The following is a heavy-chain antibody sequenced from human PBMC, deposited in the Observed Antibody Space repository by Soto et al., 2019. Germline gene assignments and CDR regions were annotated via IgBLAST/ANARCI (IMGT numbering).Heavy chain of an antibody. V-gene: IGHV1-46*03. J-gene: IGHJ4*02. CDR1: GYTFTSYY. D-gene: IGHD3-9*01. CDR3: ARDLEYYDILTGYFPYDY. CDR2: INPSGGST. Sequence: ASVKVSCKASGYTFTSYYMHWVRQAPGQGLEWMGIINPSGGSTSYAQKFQGRVTMTRDTSTSTVYMELSSLRSEDTAVYYCARDLEYYDILTGYFPYDYWGQGTLVTVS.